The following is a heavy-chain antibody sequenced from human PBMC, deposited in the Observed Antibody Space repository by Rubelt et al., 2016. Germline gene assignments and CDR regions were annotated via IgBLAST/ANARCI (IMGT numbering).Heavy chain of an antibody. J-gene: IGHJ4*02. CDR3: ARVGSYREDY. CDR1: GGSFSGHF. CDR2: INHGGST. V-gene: IGHV4-34*01. D-gene: IGHD1-26*01. Sequence: QLQLQESGPGLVKPSETLSLTCAVYGGSFSGHFWSWIRQPPGKGLEWIGEINHGGSTNYNPSLKSRVTMSVDTSKNQFSLKYSSVTAADTAVYYCARVGSYREDYWGQGTVVTGSS.